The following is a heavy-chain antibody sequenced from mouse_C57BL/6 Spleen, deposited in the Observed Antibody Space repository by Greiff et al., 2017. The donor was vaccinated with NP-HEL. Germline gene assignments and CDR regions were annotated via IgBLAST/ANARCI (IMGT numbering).Heavy chain of an antibody. V-gene: IGHV2-2*01. CDR1: GFSLTSYG. Sequence: VHLVESGPGLVQPSQSLSITCTVSGFSLTSYGVHWVRQSPGKGLEWLGVIWSGGSTDYNAAFISRLSISKDNSKSQVFFKMNSLQADDTAIYYCARNSGDGYHYAMDYWGQGTSVTVSS. J-gene: IGHJ4*01. CDR3: ARNSGDGYHYAMDY. D-gene: IGHD2-3*01. CDR2: IWSGGST.